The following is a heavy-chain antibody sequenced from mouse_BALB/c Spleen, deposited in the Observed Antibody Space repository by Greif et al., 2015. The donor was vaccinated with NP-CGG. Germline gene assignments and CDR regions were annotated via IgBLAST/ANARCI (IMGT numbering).Heavy chain of an antibody. CDR3: ARGGLRQKAWVAY. D-gene: IGHD2-2*01. Sequence: EVKLVESGGGLVQPGGSRKLSCAASGFTFSDYGMAWVRQAPGKGPEWVAFISNLAYRIYYAYTVTGRFTISRENAKNTLYLEMSSLRSEDTAMYYCARGGLRQKAWVAYWGQGTLVTVSA. J-gene: IGHJ3*01. CDR2: ISNLAYRI. V-gene: IGHV5-15*02. CDR1: GFTFSDYG.